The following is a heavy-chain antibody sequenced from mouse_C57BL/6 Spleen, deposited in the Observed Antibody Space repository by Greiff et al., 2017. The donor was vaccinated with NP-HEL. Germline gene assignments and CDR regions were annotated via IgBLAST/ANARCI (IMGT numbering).Heavy chain of an antibody. CDR2: ISSGSSTI. V-gene: IGHV5-17*01. Sequence: EVQLVESGGGLVKPGGSLKLSCAASGFTFSDYGMHWVRQAPEKGLEWVAYISSGSSTIYYADTVKGRFTISRDNAKNTLFLQMTSLRSEDTAMYYCAGPSYYYGSSYEYFDVWGTGTTVTVSS. D-gene: IGHD1-1*01. J-gene: IGHJ1*03. CDR1: GFTFSDYG. CDR3: AGPSYYYGSSYEYFDV.